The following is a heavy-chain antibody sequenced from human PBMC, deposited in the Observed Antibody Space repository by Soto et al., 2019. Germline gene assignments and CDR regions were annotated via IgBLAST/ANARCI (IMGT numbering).Heavy chain of an antibody. CDR2: IKQDEREK. Sequence: EVKLVESGGGLVQPGGSLSLSCAASGFAFSSYYMSWVRQAPGKGLEWVANIKQDEREKYYLDSVKGRFTISRDDAKNSLFLQMNSLRVDDTAVYYCAREKRANGYFDYWGQGTLVTVSS. J-gene: IGHJ4*02. CDR3: AREKRANGYFDY. D-gene: IGHD4-17*01. V-gene: IGHV3-7*01. CDR1: GFAFSSYY.